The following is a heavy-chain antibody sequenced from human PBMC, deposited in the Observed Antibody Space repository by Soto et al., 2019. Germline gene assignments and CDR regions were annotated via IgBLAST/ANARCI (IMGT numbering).Heavy chain of an antibody. CDR1: GFTFSNHA. V-gene: IGHV3-23*01. Sequence: GGSLRLSCVASGFTFSNHAMSWVRQAPGKGLEWVSTFSGSGGNIYYAESVKGRLTISRDDSKNTLYLHMNSLRVEDTAVYYCAKDPPWTVGPLAMDVWGQGTTVTVSS. CDR2: FSGSGGNI. CDR3: AKDPPWTVGPLAMDV. D-gene: IGHD3-3*01. J-gene: IGHJ6*02.